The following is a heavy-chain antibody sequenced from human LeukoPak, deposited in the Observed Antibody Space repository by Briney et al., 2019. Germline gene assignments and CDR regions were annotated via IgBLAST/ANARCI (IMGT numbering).Heavy chain of an antibody. CDR1: GFTFSSYW. CDR2: IKQDGSER. J-gene: IGHJ3*02. D-gene: IGHD3-3*02. CDR3: ARIRAANAFDT. Sequence: GGSLRLSCAASGFTFSSYWMSWVRQAPGKGLEWVANIKQDGSERYYVDSVKGRFTISRDNAKNSLYLQMNSQRAEDTAVFYCARIRAANAFDTWGQGTMVTVSS. V-gene: IGHV3-7*01.